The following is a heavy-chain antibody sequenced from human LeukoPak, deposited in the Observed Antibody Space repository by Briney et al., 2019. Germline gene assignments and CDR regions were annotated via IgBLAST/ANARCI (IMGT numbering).Heavy chain of an antibody. CDR3: AREVRSGYFYFDY. J-gene: IGHJ4*02. Sequence: SETLSLTCTVSGGSISSSSYYWGWIRQPPGKGLEWIGSIRQSGTTYHNPSLRSRVTISVDTSKNQFSLKVTSVTAADTAMYSCAREVRSGYFYFDYWGQGTLVTVSS. D-gene: IGHD5-12*01. CDR2: IRQSGTT. CDR1: GGSISSSSYY. V-gene: IGHV4-39*07.